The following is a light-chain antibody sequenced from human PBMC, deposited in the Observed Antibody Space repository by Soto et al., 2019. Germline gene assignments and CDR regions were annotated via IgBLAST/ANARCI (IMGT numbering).Light chain of an antibody. CDR3: QQYGSSPYT. Sequence: EIVLTQSPGTLSVSPGERATLSCRASQTVRSSSLAWYQQKPGQAPRLLIYGASGRATGIPDKFSGRGSGTDFTLTISRLEPEDCAVYYCQQYGSSPYTFGQGTKLEI. CDR2: GAS. J-gene: IGKJ2*01. V-gene: IGKV3-20*01. CDR1: QTVRSSS.